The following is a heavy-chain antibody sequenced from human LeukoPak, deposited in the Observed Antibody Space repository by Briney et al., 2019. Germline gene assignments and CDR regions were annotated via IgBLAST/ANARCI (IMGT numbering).Heavy chain of an antibody. CDR2: IYPGDSDT. D-gene: IGHD4-17*01. CDR1: GYSFTSYW. Sequence: GESLKISCKGSGYSFTSYWIGWVRQMPGKGLEWMGIIYPGDSDTRYSPSFQGQVTISADKSISTAYLQWSSLKASDTAMYYWARHGGDYGGGVNWFDPWGQGTLVTVSS. CDR3: ARHGGDYGGGVNWFDP. V-gene: IGHV5-51*01. J-gene: IGHJ5*02.